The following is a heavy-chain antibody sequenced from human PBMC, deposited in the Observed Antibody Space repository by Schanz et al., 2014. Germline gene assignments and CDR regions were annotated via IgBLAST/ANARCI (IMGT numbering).Heavy chain of an antibody. CDR3: ARSGSSNWYVFDY. CDR1: GYTFSSYG. V-gene: IGHV1-18*01. Sequence: QVQLVQSGAEVKKPGASVKVSCKASGYTFSSYGISWVRQAPGQGLEWLGWISGSNGNTNYTQKFQGRVTITRDTLASTAYMEVSSLRSEDTAVYYCARSGSSNWYVFDYWGQGTLVTVSS. D-gene: IGHD6-13*01. CDR2: ISGSNGNT. J-gene: IGHJ4*02.